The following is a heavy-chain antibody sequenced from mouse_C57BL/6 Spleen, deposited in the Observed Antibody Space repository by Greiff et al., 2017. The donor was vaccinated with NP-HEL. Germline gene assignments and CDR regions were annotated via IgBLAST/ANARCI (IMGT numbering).Heavy chain of an antibody. J-gene: IGHJ2*01. CDR2: ILPGSGST. CDR3: AREWLLPD. Sequence: QVQLQQSGAELMKPGASVKLSCKATGYTFTGYWIEWVKQRPGHGLEWIGEILPGSGSTNYYEKFKGKATFTADTSSNTAYMQLSSLTTEDSAIYYCAREWLLPDWGQGTTLTVSS. CDR1: GYTFTGYW. V-gene: IGHV1-9*01. D-gene: IGHD2-3*01.